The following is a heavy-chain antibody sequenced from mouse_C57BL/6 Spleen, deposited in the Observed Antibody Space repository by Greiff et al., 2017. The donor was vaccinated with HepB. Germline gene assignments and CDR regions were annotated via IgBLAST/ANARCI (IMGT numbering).Heavy chain of an antibody. Sequence: QVQLKESGAELVKPGASVKLSCKASGYTFTSYWMHWVKQRPGQGLEWIGMIHPNSGSTNYNEKFKSKATLTVDKSSSTAYMQLSSLTSEDSAVYYCARFPITTVVATRGAMDYWGQGTSVTVSS. CDR1: GYTFTSYW. D-gene: IGHD1-1*01. CDR3: ARFPITTVVATRGAMDY. V-gene: IGHV1-64*01. CDR2: IHPNSGST. J-gene: IGHJ4*01.